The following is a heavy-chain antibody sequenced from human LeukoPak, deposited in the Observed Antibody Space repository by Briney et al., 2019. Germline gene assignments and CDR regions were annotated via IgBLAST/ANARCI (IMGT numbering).Heavy chain of an antibody. CDR2: ISGSGGST. CDR3: AKDDEERWLPDY. D-gene: IGHD5-24*01. Sequence: GGSLSLSCAASGFTFSSYAMSWVRQAPGKGLEWISAISGSGGSTYYADSVKGRFTISRDNSKNTLYLQMNSLRAEDTAVYYCAKDDEERWLPDYWGQGTLVTVSS. CDR1: GFTFSSYA. V-gene: IGHV3-23*01. J-gene: IGHJ4*02.